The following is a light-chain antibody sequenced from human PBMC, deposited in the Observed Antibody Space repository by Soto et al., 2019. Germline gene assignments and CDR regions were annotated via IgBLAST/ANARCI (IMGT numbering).Light chain of an antibody. CDR3: QQYDSSSPRT. V-gene: IGKV3-20*01. CDR2: GIS. J-gene: IGKJ1*01. Sequence: EIVLTQSPGTLSLSPGERATLSCSSSHTISSSYLAWYQQKPGQAPRLLMYGISTRATGVPDRFRGSGSGTDFTLTITRLEPEDFAVYYCQQYDSSSPRTFGQGTKVDI. CDR1: HTISSSY.